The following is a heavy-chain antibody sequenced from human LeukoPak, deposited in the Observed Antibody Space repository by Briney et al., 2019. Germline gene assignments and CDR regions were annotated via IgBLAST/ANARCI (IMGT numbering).Heavy chain of an antibody. D-gene: IGHD6-6*01. V-gene: IGHV1-2*02. CDR1: GYTFTGYY. J-gene: IGHJ3*02. Sequence: ASVKVSCKASGYTFTGYYMHWVRRAPGQGLEWMGWINPNSGGTNYAQKFQGRVTMTRDTSISTAYMELSRLRSDDTAVYYCGIAALFSGAFDIWGQGTMVTVSP. CDR2: INPNSGGT. CDR3: GIAALFSGAFDI.